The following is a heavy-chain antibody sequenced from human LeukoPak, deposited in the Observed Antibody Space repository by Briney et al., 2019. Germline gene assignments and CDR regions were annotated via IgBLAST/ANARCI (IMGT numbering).Heavy chain of an antibody. CDR1: GESLNYYY. CDR2: VFDGKTT. V-gene: IGHV4-34*12. J-gene: IGHJ4*02. D-gene: IGHD5-24*01. Sequence: SDTLSLTCAVSGESLNYYYWSWIRQSPEKGLEWIGEVFDGKTTNYNPSLKSRVTISAVTSSNQFSLNLKSVTAADTAVYYCASGAWATRLHSWAQGTLVIVSS. CDR3: ASGAWATRLHS.